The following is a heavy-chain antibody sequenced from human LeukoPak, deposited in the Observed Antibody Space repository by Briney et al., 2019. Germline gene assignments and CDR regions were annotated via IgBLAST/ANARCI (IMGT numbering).Heavy chain of an antibody. Sequence: SETLSLTCTVSGGSISSYYWSWIRQPPGKGLEWIGYIYYSANTNYNPSLKSRVTISLDTSKNQFSLNLNSVTAADTAVYYCARAVAYGIDTGFFDYWGQGTLVTVSS. J-gene: IGHJ4*02. V-gene: IGHV4-59*01. D-gene: IGHD2-8*02. CDR1: GGSISSYY. CDR2: IYYSANT. CDR3: ARAVAYGIDTGFFDY.